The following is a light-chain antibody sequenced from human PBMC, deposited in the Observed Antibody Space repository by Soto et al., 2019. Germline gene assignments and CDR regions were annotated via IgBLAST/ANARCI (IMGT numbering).Light chain of an antibody. CDR2: DNR. CDR1: SSNIGAGYH. CDR3: QSYDSSLSGYV. V-gene: IGLV1-40*01. J-gene: IGLJ1*01. Sequence: QSVLTQPPSVSGAPGQRVTISCTGSSSNIGAGYHVHWYQQLPGTAPKLLIYDNRNRPSGVPDRFSGSKSGTSASLAITGLQAEDEADYYCQSYDSSLSGYVFGTGTKVTVL.